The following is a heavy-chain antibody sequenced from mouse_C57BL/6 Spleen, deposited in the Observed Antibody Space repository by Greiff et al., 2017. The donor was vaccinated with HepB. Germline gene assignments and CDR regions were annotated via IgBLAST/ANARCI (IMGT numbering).Heavy chain of an antibody. D-gene: IGHD2-3*01. CDR1: GYTFTDYN. J-gene: IGHJ2*01. CDR2: INPNNGGT. V-gene: IGHV1-18*01. CDR3: ASYDGYLDY. Sequence: EVQLQQSGPELVKPGASVKIPCKASGYTFTDYNMDWVKQSHGKSLEWIGDINPNNGGTIYNQKFKGKATLTVDKSSSTAYMELRSLTSEDTAVYYCASYDGYLDYWGQGTTLTVSS.